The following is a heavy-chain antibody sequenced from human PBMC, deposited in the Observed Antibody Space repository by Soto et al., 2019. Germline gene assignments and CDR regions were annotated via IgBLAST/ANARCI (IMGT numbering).Heavy chain of an antibody. J-gene: IGHJ4*02. CDR2: IIPILGIA. CDR1: GGTFSSYT. CDR3: ARDIEYSGYDWTSDY. Sequence: ASVKVSCKASGGTFSSYTISWVRQAPGQGLEWMGRIIPILGIANYAQKFQGRVTITADKSTSTAYMELSSLRSEDTAVYYCARDIEYSGYDWTSDYWGQGTLVTVSS. D-gene: IGHD5-12*01. V-gene: IGHV1-69*04.